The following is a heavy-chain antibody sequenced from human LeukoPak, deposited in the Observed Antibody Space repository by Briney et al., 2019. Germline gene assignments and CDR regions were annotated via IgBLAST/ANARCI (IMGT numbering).Heavy chain of an antibody. J-gene: IGHJ5*01. CDR3: ARRVGFYGSGSLNYFDP. D-gene: IGHD3-10*01. CDR1: GGSISSNSYY. V-gene: IGHV4-39*01. Sequence: SETLSLTCAVSGGSISSNSYYWGWIRQPPGKGLEWIVSIYYSGSTYYNPSLKSRVTISVDTSKNQFSLKLSSVTAADTAVYFCARRVGFYGSGSLNYFDPWGQGILVSVSS. CDR2: IYYSGST.